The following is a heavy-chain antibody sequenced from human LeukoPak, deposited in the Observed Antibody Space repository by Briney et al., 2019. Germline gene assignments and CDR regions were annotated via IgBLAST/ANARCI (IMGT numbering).Heavy chain of an antibody. Sequence: GGSQRLSCAASGFTFSTYCKSWVRRAPGKGLEWVANIKEDGREKYYVDSVKGRFTISRDNAKKSLFLRMNSLRAEDTAVYYCARDSGLTTVTTYWDYWGQGTLVTVSS. CDR2: IKEDGREK. CDR1: GFTFSTYC. J-gene: IGHJ4*02. CDR3: ARDSGLTTVTTYWDY. D-gene: IGHD4-17*01. V-gene: IGHV3-7*05.